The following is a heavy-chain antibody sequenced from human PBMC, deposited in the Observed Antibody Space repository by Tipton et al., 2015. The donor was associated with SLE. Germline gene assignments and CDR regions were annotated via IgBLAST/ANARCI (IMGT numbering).Heavy chain of an antibody. Sequence: TLSLTCTVSGGSISTGGDSWGWIRQPPGKGLEFIGSIYSSGTTYYNPSPKSRITISGDMSKNQFSLKVGSVTAADTAVYYCARLVTSFGVLNWGLGTLVTVSS. J-gene: IGHJ4*02. CDR1: GGSISTGGDS. V-gene: IGHV4-39*07. CDR3: ARLVTSFGVLN. CDR2: IYSSGTT. D-gene: IGHD3-3*01.